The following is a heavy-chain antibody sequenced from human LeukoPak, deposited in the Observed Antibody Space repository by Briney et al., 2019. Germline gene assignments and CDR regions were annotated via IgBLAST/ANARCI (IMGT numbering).Heavy chain of an antibody. V-gene: IGHV4-59*08. CDR1: GGSISSYY. D-gene: IGHD6-13*01. J-gene: IGHJ4*02. CDR3: ARLGGSSWDFDY. CDR2: IYYSGST. Sequence: PSETLSLTCTVSGGSISSYYWSWIRQPPGKRLEWLGYIYYSGSTNYNPSLKSRVTISVDTSKNQFSLKLSSVTAADTAVYYCARLGGSSWDFDYWGQGTLVTVSS.